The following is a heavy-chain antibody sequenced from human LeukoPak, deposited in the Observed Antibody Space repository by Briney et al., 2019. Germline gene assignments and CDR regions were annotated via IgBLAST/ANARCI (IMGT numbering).Heavy chain of an antibody. Sequence: ASVKVSCNASVYTFTSYGISWVRQAPGQGLEWMGWISAYNGNTNYAQKLQGRVTMTTDTSTSTAYMELRSLRSDDTAVYYCAGTYGSGSYYNGYYGMDVWGQGTTVTVSS. D-gene: IGHD3-10*01. CDR3: AGTYGSGSYYNGYYGMDV. J-gene: IGHJ6*02. CDR1: VYTFTSYG. V-gene: IGHV1-18*01. CDR2: ISAYNGNT.